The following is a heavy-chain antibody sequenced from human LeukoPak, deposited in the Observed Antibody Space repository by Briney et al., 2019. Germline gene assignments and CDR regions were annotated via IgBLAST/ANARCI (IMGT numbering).Heavy chain of an antibody. CDR2: ISAYNGNT. CDR1: GYTFTSYG. V-gene: IGHV1-18*01. J-gene: IGHJ4*02. Sequence: ASVKVSCKASGYTFTSYGISWVRQAPGQGLEWMGWISAYNGNTNYAQKFQGRVTMTRDTSISTAYMELSRLRSDDTAVYYCARVVGATKRFDYWGQGTLVTVSS. D-gene: IGHD1-26*01. CDR3: ARVVGATKRFDY.